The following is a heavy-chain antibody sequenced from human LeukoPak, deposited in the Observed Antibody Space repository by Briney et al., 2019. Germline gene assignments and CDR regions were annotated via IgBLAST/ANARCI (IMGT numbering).Heavy chain of an antibody. CDR2: IRYDGSIK. J-gene: IGHJ4*02. V-gene: IGHV3-30*02. CDR3: ARLYSGSYIY. Sequence: GGSLRLSCAASGITFSRYGMHWVRQAPGKGLEWVTFIRYDGSIKYYADSVKGRFTMSRDNSKNTLFLQMNSLRAEDTAVYYCARLYSGSYIYWGQGTLVTVSS. CDR1: GITFSRYG. D-gene: IGHD1-26*01.